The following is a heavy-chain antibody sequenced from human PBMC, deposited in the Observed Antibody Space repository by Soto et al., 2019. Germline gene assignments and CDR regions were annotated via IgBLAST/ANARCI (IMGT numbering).Heavy chain of an antibody. V-gene: IGHV1-58*01. Sequence: FTXXSSAXQXLRQARGQRLEWIGWIVVGSGNTNYAQKFQERVTITRDMSTSTAYMELSSLRSEDTAVYYCAAPPDSGRPASWGQGTLVTVS. J-gene: IGHJ4*02. D-gene: IGHD1-26*01. CDR2: IVVGSGNT. CDR3: AAPPDSGRPAS. CDR1: FTXXSSA.